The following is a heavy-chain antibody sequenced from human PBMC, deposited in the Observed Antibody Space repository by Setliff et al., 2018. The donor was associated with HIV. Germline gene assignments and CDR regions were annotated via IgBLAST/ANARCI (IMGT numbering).Heavy chain of an antibody. D-gene: IGHD2-8*01. CDR1: GGSIISGDCY. CDR3: ARHQYCTNGVCYTAGTDY. CDR2: IYYNGNT. V-gene: IGHV4-39*01. J-gene: IGHJ4*02. Sequence: SETLSLTCTVSGGSIISGDCYWAWIRQAPGKGLEWIGSIYYNGNTYYNPSLKSRVTISVDTSKNQFSLKLSSVTAADTAVYYCARHQYCTNGVCYTAGTDYWGQGILVTVSS.